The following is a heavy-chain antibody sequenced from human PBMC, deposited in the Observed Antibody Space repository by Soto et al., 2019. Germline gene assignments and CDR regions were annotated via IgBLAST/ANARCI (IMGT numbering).Heavy chain of an antibody. Sequence: RAAVKVSCKASGYTFTGYYMHWVRQAPGQGLEWLGWINPNSGGTNYAQKFQGRVTITSDTSISTAYMELSRLRSDDTAVYYCEIVQDKAMVYFDYWGQGTLVTVSS. CDR1: GYTFTGYY. J-gene: IGHJ4*02. CDR2: INPNSGGT. D-gene: IGHD5-18*01. V-gene: IGHV1-2*02. CDR3: EIVQDKAMVYFDY.